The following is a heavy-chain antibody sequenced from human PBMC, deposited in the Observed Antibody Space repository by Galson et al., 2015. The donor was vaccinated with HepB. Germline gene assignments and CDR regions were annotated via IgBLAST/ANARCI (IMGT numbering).Heavy chain of an antibody. CDR2: IYSGGAT. Sequence: SLILSFAAAGLTVSNTDMTWVRQAPGKGLEWVSIIYSGGATHYSDSVKGRFTISKDNSKNMVYLQMNSLRVEDTAVYYCARDRRGSVEIPGRPTQYCYSGLDNWGPGTTVTVSS. D-gene: IGHD1-26*01. V-gene: IGHV3-66*01. CDR3: ARDRRGSVEIPGRPTQYCYSGLDN. J-gene: IGHJ6*02. CDR1: GLTVSNTD.